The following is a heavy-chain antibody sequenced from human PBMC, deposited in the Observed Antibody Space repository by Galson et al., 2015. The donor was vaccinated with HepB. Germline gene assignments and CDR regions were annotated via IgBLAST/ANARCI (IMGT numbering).Heavy chain of an antibody. D-gene: IGHD3-10*01. CDR3: AKGTYGSGSSYYGMDV. Sequence: SLRLSCAASGFTFSSYGMHWVRQAPGKGLEWVAVISYDGGNKYYADSVKGRFTISRDNSKNTLYLQMNSLRAEDTAVYYCAKGTYGSGSSYYGMDVWGQGTTVTVSS. CDR1: GFTFSSYG. J-gene: IGHJ6*02. V-gene: IGHV3-30*18. CDR2: ISYDGGNK.